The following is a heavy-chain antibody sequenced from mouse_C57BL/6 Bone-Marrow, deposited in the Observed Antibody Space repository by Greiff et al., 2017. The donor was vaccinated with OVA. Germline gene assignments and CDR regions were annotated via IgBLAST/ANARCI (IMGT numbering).Heavy chain of an antibody. CDR2: ISYSGST. Sequence: EVQLQQSGPGMVKPSQSLSLTCTVTGYSITSGYDWHWIRHFPGNKLEWMGYISYSGSTNYNPSLKSRSSITHDTSKNHFFLKLNSVTTEDTATYYCARGYGPWFAYWGQGTLVTVSA. V-gene: IGHV3-1*01. J-gene: IGHJ3*01. CDR1: GYSITSGYD. CDR3: ARGYGPWFAY. D-gene: IGHD1-2*01.